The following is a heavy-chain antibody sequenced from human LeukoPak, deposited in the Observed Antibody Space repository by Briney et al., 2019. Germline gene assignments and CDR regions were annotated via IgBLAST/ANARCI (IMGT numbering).Heavy chain of an antibody. J-gene: IGHJ6*03. CDR1: GGPMSSYY. Sequence: SETLSLTCTVSGGPMSSYYWSWIRQPPGKGLEWIGYIYYSGSTNFNPSLKSRVTISIDMSKKQFSLKLNSVTAADTAVYYCAREAPTYNWNDGDYYYYKDVWGKGTTVTVSS. CDR3: AREAPTYNWNDGDYYYYKDV. D-gene: IGHD1-1*01. V-gene: IGHV4-59*01. CDR2: IYYSGST.